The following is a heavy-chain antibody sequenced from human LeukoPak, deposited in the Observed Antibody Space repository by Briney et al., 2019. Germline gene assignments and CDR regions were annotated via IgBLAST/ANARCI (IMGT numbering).Heavy chain of an antibody. CDR2: IYYSGST. CDR1: GGSISSYY. D-gene: IGHD1-26*01. Sequence: SETLSLTCTVSGGSISSYYWSWIRQPPGKGLEWIGYIYYSGSTNYNPSLKSRVTISVDTSKNQFSLKLSSVTAADTAVYYCARDREGLAFDIWGQGTMVTVSS. V-gene: IGHV4-59*01. CDR3: ARDREGLAFDI. J-gene: IGHJ3*02.